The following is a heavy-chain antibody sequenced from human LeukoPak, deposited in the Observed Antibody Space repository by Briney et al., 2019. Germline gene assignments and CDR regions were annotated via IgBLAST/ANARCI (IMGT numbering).Heavy chain of an antibody. CDR3: AKRGYYGSGSYTYYMDV. CDR2: ISYDGSNK. Sequence: GGSLRLSCAASGFTFSSYAMHWVRQAPGKGLEWVAVISYDGSNKYYADSVKGRFTISRDNSKNTLYLQMNSLRAEDTAVYYCAKRGYYGSGSYTYYMDVWGKGTTVTISS. D-gene: IGHD3-10*01. CDR1: GFTFSSYA. J-gene: IGHJ6*03. V-gene: IGHV3-30*04.